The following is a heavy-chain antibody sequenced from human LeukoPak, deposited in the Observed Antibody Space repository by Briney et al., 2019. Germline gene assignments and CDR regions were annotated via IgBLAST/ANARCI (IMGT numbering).Heavy chain of an antibody. CDR1: GFTFSSYG. D-gene: IGHD3-3*01. V-gene: IGHV3-33*01. Sequence: PGGSLRLSCAASGFTFSSYGMHWVRQAPGKGLEWVAVIWYDGSNKYYADSVKGRFTISRDNSKNTLYLQMNSLRAEDTAVYYCATFPDDYDFWSGYPTEQPVVYWGQGTLVTVSS. CDR2: IWYDGSNK. J-gene: IGHJ4*02. CDR3: ATFPDDYDFWSGYPTEQPVVY.